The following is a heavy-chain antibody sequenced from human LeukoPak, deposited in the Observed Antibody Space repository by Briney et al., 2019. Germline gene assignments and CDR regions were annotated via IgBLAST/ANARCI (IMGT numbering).Heavy chain of an antibody. V-gene: IGHV1-18*04. CDR2: ISAYNGNT. Sequence: GASVKVSCKASGYTFTGYYMHWVRQAPGQGLEWMGWISAYNGNTNYAQKLQGRVTMTTDTSTSTAYMELRSLRSDDTAVYYCAKDLSSTVVRQGWFDPWGQGTLVTVSS. CDR1: GYTFTGYY. J-gene: IGHJ5*02. D-gene: IGHD4-23*01. CDR3: AKDLSSTVVRQGWFDP.